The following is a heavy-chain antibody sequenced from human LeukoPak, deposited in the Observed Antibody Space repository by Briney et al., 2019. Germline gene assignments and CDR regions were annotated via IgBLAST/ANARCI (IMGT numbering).Heavy chain of an antibody. CDR3: ARHPTYYYDSSFDY. CDR2: VYPGDSDT. D-gene: IGHD3-22*01. V-gene: IGHV5-51*01. CDR1: GYNFASYW. Sequence: GESLKISCKGSGYNFASYWIGWVRQMPGKGLEWMGIVYPGDSDTKYSPSFQGQVTISADKSISTAYLQWSSLKASDTAMYYCARHPTYYYDSSFDYWGQGTLLTVSS. J-gene: IGHJ4*02.